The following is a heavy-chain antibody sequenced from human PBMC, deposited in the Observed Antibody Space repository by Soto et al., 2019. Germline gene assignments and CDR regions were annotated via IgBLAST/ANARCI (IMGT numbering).Heavy chain of an antibody. Sequence: ASVKVSCKASGYTFSDYYIHWVRQAPGQGLEWMGWINPNSGGTNYAQKFQGWVTMTRDTSISTAYMELSSLKSDDTAVYYCAKAKQDYFHYWGQGTLVTVSS. V-gene: IGHV1-2*04. J-gene: IGHJ4*02. CDR1: GYTFSDYY. CDR3: AKAKQDYFHY. CDR2: INPNSGGT.